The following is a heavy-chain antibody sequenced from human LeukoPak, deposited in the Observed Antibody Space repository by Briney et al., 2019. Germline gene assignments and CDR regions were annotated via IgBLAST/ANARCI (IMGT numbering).Heavy chain of an antibody. CDR2: IGTAGDI. Sequence: GGSLRLSCAASGFTFSSYDMHCVRQATGKGLEWVSGIGTAGDIYYPGSVKGRFTISRENAKNSLYLQMNSLRVEDTALYFCARAGYSYVGWFDPWGQGTLVTVSS. V-gene: IGHV3-13*01. J-gene: IGHJ5*02. D-gene: IGHD5-18*01. CDR1: GFTFSSYD. CDR3: ARAGYSYVGWFDP.